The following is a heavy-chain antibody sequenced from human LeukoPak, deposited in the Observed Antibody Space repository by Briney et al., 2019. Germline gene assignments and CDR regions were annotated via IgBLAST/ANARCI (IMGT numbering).Heavy chain of an antibody. V-gene: IGHV1-24*01. CDR2: FDPEDGET. Sequence: ASVKVSCKVSGYTLTELSMHWVRQAPGKGLEWMGGFDPEDGETIYAQKFQGRVTMTEDTSTDTAYMELSSLRSEDTAVYYCAKDGYYDILTGYYLGAFDIWGQGTMVTVSS. J-gene: IGHJ3*02. D-gene: IGHD3-9*01. CDR3: AKDGYYDILTGYYLGAFDI. CDR1: GYTLTELS.